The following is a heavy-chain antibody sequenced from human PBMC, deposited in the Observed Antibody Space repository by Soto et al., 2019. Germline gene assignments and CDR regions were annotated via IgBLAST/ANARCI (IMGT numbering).Heavy chain of an antibody. CDR2: ISAYNGNT. CDR3: ARDPFYVWGSYRQQGAFDI. Sequence: ASVKVSCKASGYTFTSYGISWVRQAPGQGLEWMGWISAYNGNTNYAQKLQGRVTMTTVTSTSTAYMELRSLRSDDTAVYYCARDPFYVWGSYRQQGAFDIWGQGTMVTVSS. CDR1: GYTFTSYG. D-gene: IGHD3-16*02. J-gene: IGHJ3*02. V-gene: IGHV1-18*04.